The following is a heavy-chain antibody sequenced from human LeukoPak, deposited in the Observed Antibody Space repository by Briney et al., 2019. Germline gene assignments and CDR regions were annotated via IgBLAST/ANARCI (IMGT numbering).Heavy chain of an antibody. V-gene: IGHV3-7*01. D-gene: IGHD5-12*01. CDR2: INGNEDKK. CDR1: GFMFSKTW. J-gene: IGHJ3*02. CDR3: ARDSNPSSGDIFYDSFDM. Sequence: PGGSLRLSCAVSGFMFSKTWMTWVRQAPGKGLEWVANINGNEDKKNYEDSVRGRFTISRDNARNSLYLQMNSLRVKDTAVYYCARDSNPSSGDIFYDSFDMWGQGTMVTVSP.